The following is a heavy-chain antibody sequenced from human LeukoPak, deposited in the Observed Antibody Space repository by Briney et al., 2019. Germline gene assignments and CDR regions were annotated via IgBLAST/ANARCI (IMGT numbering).Heavy chain of an antibody. Sequence: PGGSLRLSCAASGFTVSSNYMSWVRQAPGKGLEWVANINQDGREKYYVDSVKGRFTISRDNAKNSLYLQMNSLRVEDTAVYYCARENFEYWGQGTLITVSS. CDR2: INQDGREK. J-gene: IGHJ4*02. CDR3: ARENFEY. CDR1: GFTVSSNY. V-gene: IGHV3-7*05.